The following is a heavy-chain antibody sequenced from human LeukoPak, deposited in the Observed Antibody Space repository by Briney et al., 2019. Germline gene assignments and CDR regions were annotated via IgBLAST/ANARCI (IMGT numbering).Heavy chain of an antibody. J-gene: IGHJ3*02. D-gene: IGHD3-10*01. Sequence: SETLSLTCTVSGVSVSSGSYYWSWIRQPPGKGLVWIGYIYYSGSTNYNPSLKSRVTISVDTSKNQFSLKLSSVTAADTAVYYCARTELGDGSGSYYNDAFDIWGQGAMVTVSS. V-gene: IGHV4-61*01. CDR1: GVSVSSGSYY. CDR2: IYYSGST. CDR3: ARTELGDGSGSYYNDAFDI.